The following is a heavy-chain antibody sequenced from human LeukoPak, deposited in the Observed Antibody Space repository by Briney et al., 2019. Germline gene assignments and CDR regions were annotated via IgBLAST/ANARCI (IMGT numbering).Heavy chain of an antibody. CDR2: ISSSSSYI. Sequence: NTGGSLRLSCAASGFTFSSYSMNWVHQAPGKGLEWVSSISSSSSYIYYADSVKGRFTISRDNAKNSLYLQMNSLRAEDTAVYYCAREDSSGWGAFDIWGQGTMVTVSS. CDR1: GFTFSSYS. J-gene: IGHJ3*02. D-gene: IGHD6-19*01. V-gene: IGHV3-21*01. CDR3: AREDSSGWGAFDI.